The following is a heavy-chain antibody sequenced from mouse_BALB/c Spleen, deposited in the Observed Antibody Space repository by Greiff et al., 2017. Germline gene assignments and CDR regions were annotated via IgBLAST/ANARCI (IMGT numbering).Heavy chain of an antibody. Sequence: EVKVVESGGGLVKPGGSLKLSCAASGFTFSSYAMSWVRQTPEKRLEWVATISSGGSYTYYPDSVKGRFTISRDNAKNTLYLQMSSLRSEDTAMYYCARHKELAGTPYYFDYWGQGTTLTVSS. V-gene: IGHV5-9-3*01. CDR1: GFTFSSYA. J-gene: IGHJ2*01. D-gene: IGHD4-1*01. CDR3: ARHKELAGTPYYFDY. CDR2: ISSGGSYT.